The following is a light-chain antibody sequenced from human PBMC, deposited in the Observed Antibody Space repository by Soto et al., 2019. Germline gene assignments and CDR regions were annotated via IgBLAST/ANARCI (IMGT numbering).Light chain of an antibody. J-gene: IGLJ3*02. Sequence: SYELTQPPSVSVAPGQTAMITCGGNDIGSKSVHWYQQRPGQAPVLVVYDDRDRPSGIPERFSGSNSGSTATLTISRVEAGDEADYYCQVWDRNNNHVLFGGGTQLTVL. CDR2: DDR. CDR1: DIGSKS. V-gene: IGLV3-21*02. CDR3: QVWDRNNNHVL.